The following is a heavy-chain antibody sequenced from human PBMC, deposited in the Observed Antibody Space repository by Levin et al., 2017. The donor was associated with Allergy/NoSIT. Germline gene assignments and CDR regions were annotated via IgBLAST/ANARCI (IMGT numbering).Heavy chain of an antibody. CDR2: FYYSGGT. J-gene: IGHJ4*02. Sequence: PSETLSLTCTVSGGSISSSNYYWGWIRQPPGKGLEWIGNFYYSGGTYYNPSLKSRVTISVDTSKNQFSLKVSSVTAADTAVEYCARPVHDYRNYLGGFYFASWGQGTLVTVSS. CDR3: ARPVHDYRNYLGGFYFAS. D-gene: IGHD4-11*01. CDR1: GGSISSSNYY. V-gene: IGHV4-39*01.